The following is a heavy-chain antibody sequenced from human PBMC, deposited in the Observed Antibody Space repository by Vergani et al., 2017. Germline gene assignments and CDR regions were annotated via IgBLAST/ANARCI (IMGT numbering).Heavy chain of an antibody. Sequence: EVQLVESGGGLVQPGGSLRLSCAASGFTFSSYWMSWVRPAPGKGLEWVANIKQDGSEKYYVDSVKGRFTISRDNAKNSLYLQMNSLRAEDTAVYYCARGEKQQLVGAEYFQHWGQGTLVTVS. CDR2: IKQDGSEK. V-gene: IGHV3-7*03. CDR1: GFTFSSYW. J-gene: IGHJ1*01. D-gene: IGHD6-13*01. CDR3: ARGEKQQLVGAEYFQH.